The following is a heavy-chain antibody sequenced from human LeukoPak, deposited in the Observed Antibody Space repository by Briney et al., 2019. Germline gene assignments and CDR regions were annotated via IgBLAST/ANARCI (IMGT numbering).Heavy chain of an antibody. J-gene: IGHJ4*02. V-gene: IGHV3-48*04. CDR1: GFTFSSYS. CDR2: ISSSSTI. D-gene: IGHD2-2*01. CDR3: ARRYCTTTNCYAFDD. Sequence: GGSLRLSCAASGFTFSSYSMNWVRQAPGEGVGWVSYISSSSTIYYADSVTGRFTISRDNVKHSLYLQMNSLTAEHTAVYYCARRYCTTTNCYAFDDWGQGALLTVSS.